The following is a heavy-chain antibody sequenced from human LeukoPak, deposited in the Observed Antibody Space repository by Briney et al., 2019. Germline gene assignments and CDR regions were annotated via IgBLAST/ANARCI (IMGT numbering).Heavy chain of an antibody. J-gene: IGHJ4*02. Sequence: GGSLRLSCTASGFTFSNYWMHWVRQVPGKGLVWVSRIGGDGSSTSYADSVKGRFTVSRDNAKNTLYLQMNSLRAEDTAVYYCTTDGSVGYWGQGTLVSVSS. CDR1: GFTFSNYW. CDR2: IGGDGSST. V-gene: IGHV3-74*01. D-gene: IGHD4-23*01. CDR3: TTDGSVGY.